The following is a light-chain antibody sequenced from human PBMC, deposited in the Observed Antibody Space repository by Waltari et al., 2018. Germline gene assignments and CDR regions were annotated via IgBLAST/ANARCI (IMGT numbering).Light chain of an antibody. J-gene: IGLJ3*02. CDR2: VNSDGSH. CDR3: QTGGHGTWV. V-gene: IGLV4-69*01. CDR1: SGYSSNV. Sequence: TCTLSSGYSSNVIAWLQQQPGRGPRYLMKVNSDGSHRKGDDIPDRFSASKSGTECYLTISSLQSEDEADYYCQTGGHGTWVFGGGTKLTVL.